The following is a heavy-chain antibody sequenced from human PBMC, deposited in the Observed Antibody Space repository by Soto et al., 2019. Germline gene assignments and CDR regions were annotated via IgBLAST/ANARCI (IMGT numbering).Heavy chain of an antibody. V-gene: IGHV4-39*01. CDR3: AAMAMGAASTYYYYGMDV. CDR1: GGSISSSGYY. Sequence: SETLSLTCTVSGGSISSSGYYWGCIRQPPGKGLEWIGRIYYSGSTYYNPSLKSRVTISVDTSKNQFPLKLSSVTAADTAVYYCAAMAMGAASTYYYYGMDVWGQGTPVTVSS. CDR2: IYYSGST. D-gene: IGHD6-13*01. J-gene: IGHJ6*02.